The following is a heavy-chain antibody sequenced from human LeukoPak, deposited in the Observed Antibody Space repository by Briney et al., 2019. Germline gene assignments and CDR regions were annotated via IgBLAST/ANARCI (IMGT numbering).Heavy chain of an antibody. CDR1: GFTFNTYA. Sequence: GGSLRLSCAASGFTFNTYAMSWVRQAPGKGLEWVSGSSGSGGSTNYADPVKGRFTIFRDNSKNTLYLQMNSLRAEDTAVYYCAKDVDTSMVSLFDAWGQGTLVTVSS. J-gene: IGHJ4*02. CDR3: AKDVDTSMVSLFDA. D-gene: IGHD5-18*01. V-gene: IGHV3-23*01. CDR2: SSGSGGST.